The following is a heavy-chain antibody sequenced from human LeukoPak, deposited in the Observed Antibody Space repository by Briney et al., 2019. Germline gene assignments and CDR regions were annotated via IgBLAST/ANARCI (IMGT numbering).Heavy chain of an antibody. CDR3: ARGPSCSSISCPYYLDV. Sequence: ASVKASCKASAYTFTSYDIHWVRQATGQGLEWMGWMNPNSGNTGYAQKFQGRVTITRNTSISTAYMELSSLRSGDTALYYCARGPSCSSISCPYYLDVWGKGTTVTVSS. D-gene: IGHD2-2*01. CDR2: MNPNSGNT. V-gene: IGHV1-8*03. J-gene: IGHJ6*03. CDR1: AYTFTSYD.